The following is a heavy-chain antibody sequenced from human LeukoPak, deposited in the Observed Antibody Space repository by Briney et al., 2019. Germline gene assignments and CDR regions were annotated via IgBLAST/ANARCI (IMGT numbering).Heavy chain of an antibody. D-gene: IGHD6-13*01. CDR2: TYYRSKWYN. J-gene: IGHJ4*02. Sequence: SQTLSLTCALSGDWVSSSSAAWSWIRQYPSRGIEWLGRTYYRSKWYNDYAVSVKSRITINPDALKNQISLQLNSVTPEDTALYYCARSSSSYFDYWGQGTLVTVSS. CDR3: ARSSSSYFDY. V-gene: IGHV6-1*01. CDR1: GDWVSSSSAA.